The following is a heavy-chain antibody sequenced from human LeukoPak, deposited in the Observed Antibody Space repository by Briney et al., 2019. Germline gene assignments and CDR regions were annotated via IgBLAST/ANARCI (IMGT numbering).Heavy chain of an antibody. CDR3: ARTAVDTTTNFDS. CDR2: IYYSGST. CDR1: GYSIRSSNW. J-gene: IGHJ4*02. V-gene: IGHV4-28*01. Sequence: SETLFLTCAVSGYSIRSSNWWGWIRQPPGKGLEWIGYIYYSGSTYYNPSLKSRVTMSVDTSKNQFSLKLSSVTAVDTAVYYCARTAVDTTTNFDSWGQGTLVTVSS. D-gene: IGHD5-18*01.